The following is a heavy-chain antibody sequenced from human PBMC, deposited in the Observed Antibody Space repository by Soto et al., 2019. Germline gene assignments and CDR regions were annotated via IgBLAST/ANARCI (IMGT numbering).Heavy chain of an antibody. CDR1: GGSISSNDFY. D-gene: IGHD6-19*01. V-gene: IGHV4-61*08. J-gene: IGHJ4*02. Sequence: PSETLSLTCIVSGGSISSNDFYWSWIRQHPGKGLEWIGYIYYSGSTNYNPSLKSRVTISVDTSKNQFSLKLSSVTAADTAVYYCASYSSGWYDVSYWGQGTLVTVSS. CDR3: ASYSSGWYDVSY. CDR2: IYYSGST.